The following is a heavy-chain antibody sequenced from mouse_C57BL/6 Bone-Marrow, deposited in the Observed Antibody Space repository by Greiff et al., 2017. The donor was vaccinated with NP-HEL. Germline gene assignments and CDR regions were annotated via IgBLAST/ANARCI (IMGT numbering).Heavy chain of an antibody. D-gene: IGHD3-2*02. CDR3: ARLSSSGYNY. Sequence: EVQVVESGPGLVKPSQSLSLTCSVTGYSITSGYYWNWIRQFPGNKLEWMGYISYDGSNNYNPSLKNRISITRDTSKNQFFLKLNSVTTEDTATYYCARLSSSGYNYWGQGTTLTVSS. CDR1: GYSITSGYY. CDR2: ISYDGSN. J-gene: IGHJ2*01. V-gene: IGHV3-6*01.